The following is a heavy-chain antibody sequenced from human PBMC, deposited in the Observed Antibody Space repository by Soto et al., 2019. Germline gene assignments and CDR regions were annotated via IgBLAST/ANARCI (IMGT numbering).Heavy chain of an antibody. CDR3: XXXXSGAFDI. Sequence: EVQLVESGGGLVEPGGSLRLSCVASDFTFSNAWMNWVRQAPGKGLQWVGLIKSKTNGGTTDYAAPVKGRFTLSRXXXXXXXXXXXXXXXXXXXXXXXXXXXXSGAFDIWGQGTMVTVSS. CDR1: DFTFSNAW. CDR2: IKSKTNGGTT. J-gene: IGHJ3*02. V-gene: IGHV3-15*07. D-gene: IGHD6-25*01.